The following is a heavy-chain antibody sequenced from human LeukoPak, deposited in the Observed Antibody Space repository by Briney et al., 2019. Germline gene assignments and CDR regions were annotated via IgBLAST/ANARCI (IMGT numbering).Heavy chain of an antibody. Sequence: GGSLRLSCAASGFTFSGYSLNWVRQAPGKGLECVSYISGSGTTIYYADSVKGRFTISRDKAKNSIYLQMNSLTDEDTAVYYCARDAGYSSGWSHWYLDLWGRGTLVTVSS. D-gene: IGHD6-19*01. J-gene: IGHJ2*01. CDR3: ARDAGYSSGWSHWYLDL. CDR2: ISGSGTTI. V-gene: IGHV3-48*02. CDR1: GFTFSGYS.